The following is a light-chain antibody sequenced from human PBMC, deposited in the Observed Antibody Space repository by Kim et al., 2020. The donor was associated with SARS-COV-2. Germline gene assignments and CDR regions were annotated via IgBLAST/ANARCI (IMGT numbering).Light chain of an antibody. V-gene: IGKV1-33*01. CDR1: QDISNH. CDR2: DAS. CDR3: QQYDNFPYT. Sequence: DIQMTQSPPSLSASVGDRVTITCQASQDISNHLNWYRQKPGKAPELLIYDASNLDTGVPTGFSGRGSGTDFSFTISSLQPEDIATYFCQQYDNFPYTFGQGTKLEI. J-gene: IGKJ2*01.